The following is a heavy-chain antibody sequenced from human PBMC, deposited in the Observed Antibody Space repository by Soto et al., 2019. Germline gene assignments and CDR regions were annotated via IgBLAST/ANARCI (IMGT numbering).Heavy chain of an antibody. J-gene: IGHJ4*02. CDR3: ARIVRGSYGDY. V-gene: IGHV4-59*01. CDR1: GGSISSYY. CDR2: INYSGST. Sequence: SETLSLTCTVSGGSISSYYWSWIRQPPGKGLEWIGYINYSGSTNYNPSLKSRVTISVDTSKNQFSLKLSSVTAADTAVYYCARIVRGSYGDYWGQGTLVNVSS. D-gene: IGHD1-26*01.